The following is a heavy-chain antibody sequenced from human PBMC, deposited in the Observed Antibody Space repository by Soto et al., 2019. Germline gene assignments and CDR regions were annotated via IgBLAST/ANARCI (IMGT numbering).Heavy chain of an antibody. Sequence: SGPTLVNPTQTLTLTCTFSGFSLSTGGMGVGWIRQPPGKALEWLALIYWDGDRRYSPSLMNRLTIANDTSKNQVVLTMTNMDPVDTATYYCVHSRCGGDCLQSYSSHYYYGMDIWGQGTTVTVSS. V-gene: IGHV2-5*02. CDR1: GFSLSTGGMG. CDR2: IYWDGDR. CDR3: VHSRCGGDCLQSYSSHYYYGMDI. J-gene: IGHJ6*02. D-gene: IGHD2-21*02.